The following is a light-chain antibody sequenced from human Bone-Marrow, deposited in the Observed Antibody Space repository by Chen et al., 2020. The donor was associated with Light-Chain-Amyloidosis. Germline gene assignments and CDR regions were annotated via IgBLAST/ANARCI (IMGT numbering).Light chain of an antibody. J-gene: IGLJ2*01. CDR3: QSADSSGTYEVI. V-gene: IGLV3-25*03. CDR2: RDT. Sequence: YELTQPPSVSVSPGQPARITCSGDDLPTKYAYWYQQKPGQAPVLVIHRDTERPSGISERFSGSSSGTTATLTISGVQAEDEADYHCQSADSSGTYEVIVGGGTKLTVL. CDR1: DLPTKY.